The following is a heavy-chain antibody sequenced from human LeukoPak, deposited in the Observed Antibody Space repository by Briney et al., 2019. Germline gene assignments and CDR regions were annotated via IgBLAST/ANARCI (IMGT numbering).Heavy chain of an antibody. V-gene: IGHV3-7*01. CDR3: ARVKNPSSGWTQKLVRNYYFDY. J-gene: IGHJ4*02. D-gene: IGHD6-19*01. Sequence: PGGSLRLSCAASGFTFSSYWMSWVRQAPGKGLEWVANIKQDGSEKYYVDSVKGRFTISRDNAKNSLYLQMNSLRAEDTAVYYCARVKNPSSGWTQKLVRNYYFDYWGQGTLVTVSS. CDR1: GFTFSSYW. CDR2: IKQDGSEK.